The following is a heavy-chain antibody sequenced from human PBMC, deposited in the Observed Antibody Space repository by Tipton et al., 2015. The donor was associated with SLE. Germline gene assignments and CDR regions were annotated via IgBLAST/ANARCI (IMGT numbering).Heavy chain of an antibody. J-gene: IGHJ6*02. Sequence: SLRLSCAASGFTFSNYGMHWVRQAPGRGLEWVAVIWYDGSNKYYPDSVKGRFTISRDNSKNTLYLQMNSLRAEDTAVYYCARDPPREADTGRSRYFYGMDVWGQGTTVTVSS. CDR3: ARDPPREADTGRSRYFYGMDV. CDR1: GFTFSNYG. CDR2: IWYDGSNK. D-gene: IGHD5-18*01. V-gene: IGHV3-33*01.